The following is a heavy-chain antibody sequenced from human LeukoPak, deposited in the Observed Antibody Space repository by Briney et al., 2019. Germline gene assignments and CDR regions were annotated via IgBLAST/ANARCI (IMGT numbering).Heavy chain of an antibody. CDR1: GFTFSSYA. V-gene: IGHV3-23*01. D-gene: IGHD6-19*01. CDR3: AKNEAWIAVAGLYYFDY. J-gene: IGHJ4*02. CDR2: ISGSGGST. Sequence: GGSLRLSCAASGFTFSSYAMSWVRQAPGKGLEWVSAISGSGGSTYYADSVKGRFTISRDNSKNTLYLQMNSLRAEDTAVYYCAKNEAWIAVAGLYYFDYWGQGTLVTVSS.